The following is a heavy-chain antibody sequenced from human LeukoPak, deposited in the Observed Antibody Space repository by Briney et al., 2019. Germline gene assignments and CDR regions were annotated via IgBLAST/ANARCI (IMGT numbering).Heavy chain of an antibody. CDR2: ISDTVRDT. D-gene: IGHD4-17*01. Sequence: RESLRLSCAASGFTFSAYGMSWVRQAPGKGLEWVSHISDTVRDTWYANSVKGRFIISRDNSRDTVYLQMSSLRPEDTALYFCAKDNYGGIFASWGQGTLVTVSS. CDR1: GFTFSAYG. V-gene: IGHV3-23*01. J-gene: IGHJ4*02. CDR3: AKDNYGGIFAS.